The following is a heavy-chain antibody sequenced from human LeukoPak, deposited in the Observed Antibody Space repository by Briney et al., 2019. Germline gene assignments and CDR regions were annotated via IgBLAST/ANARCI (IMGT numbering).Heavy chain of an antibody. Sequence: ASVKVSCKASGYTFTSYGISWVRQAPGQGLEWMGWISAYNGNTNYAQKLQGRVTMTTDTSTSTAYMELRSLRSDDTAVYYCARHYCSSTSCLKMDYWGQGTLVTVSS. V-gene: IGHV1-18*01. J-gene: IGHJ4*02. CDR2: ISAYNGNT. D-gene: IGHD2-2*01. CDR1: GYTFTSYG. CDR3: ARHYCSSTSCLKMDY.